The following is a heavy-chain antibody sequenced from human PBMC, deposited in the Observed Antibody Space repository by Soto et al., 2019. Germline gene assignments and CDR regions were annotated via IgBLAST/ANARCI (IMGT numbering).Heavy chain of an antibody. J-gene: IGHJ4*02. Sequence: ESGGGLVQPGGSLRLSCAASGFTFSSYWMSWVRQAPGKGLEWVANIKQDGSEKYYVDSVKGRFTISRDNAKNSLYLQMNSLRAEDTAVYYCAREGYCSGGSCYSVFDYWGQGTLVTVSS. CDR3: AREGYCSGGSCYSVFDY. CDR2: IKQDGSEK. D-gene: IGHD2-15*01. CDR1: GFTFSSYW. V-gene: IGHV3-7*01.